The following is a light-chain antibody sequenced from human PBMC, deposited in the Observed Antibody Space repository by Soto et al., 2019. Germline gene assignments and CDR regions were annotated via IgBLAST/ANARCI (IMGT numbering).Light chain of an antibody. CDR2: XVS. J-gene: IGLJ1*01. V-gene: IGLV2-23*02. CDR1: XSDVGTYNL. CDR3: CSYAGTSTYV. Sequence: QSALXXXXSXXGSXGXSXXIXXXXXXSDVGTYNLVSWYQQHPGKAPXXXXXXVSKRPSGVSSRFSGSKSGNTASLTISGLQAEDEADYYCCSYAGTSTYVFGTGTKLTVL.